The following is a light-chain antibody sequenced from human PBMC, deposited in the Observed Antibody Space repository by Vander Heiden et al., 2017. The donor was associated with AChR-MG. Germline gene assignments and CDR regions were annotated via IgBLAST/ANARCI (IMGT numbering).Light chain of an antibody. CDR2: DDA. J-gene: IGLJ3*02. V-gene: IGLV3-21*02. Sequence: SYVLAQPPSVPAAPAQPARVTCGGTNIGSKSVHWFQQKPGQAPVVVVYDDAGRPSGIPERVSGSNSGNTATLTITRVEAGDEADYYCQVWDRTNDHVVFGGGTKLTVL. CDR3: QVWDRTNDHVV. CDR1: NIGSKS.